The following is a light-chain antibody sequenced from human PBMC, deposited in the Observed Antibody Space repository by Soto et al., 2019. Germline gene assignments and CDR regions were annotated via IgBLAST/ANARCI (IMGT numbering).Light chain of an antibody. CDR2: GNS. CDR1: SSNIGAGYD. Sequence: QSVLTQPPSVSGAPGQRVTIYCTGSSSNIGAGYDVHWYQPLPGTAPKLLIYGNSNRPSGVPDRFSGSKSGTSASLAITGIQAEDEADYYCQSYDSSLSGYVFGTGTKVTVL. V-gene: IGLV1-40*01. CDR3: QSYDSSLSGYV. J-gene: IGLJ1*01.